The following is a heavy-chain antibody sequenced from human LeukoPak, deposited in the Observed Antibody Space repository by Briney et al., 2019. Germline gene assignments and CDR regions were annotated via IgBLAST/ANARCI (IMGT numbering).Heavy chain of an antibody. J-gene: IGHJ4*02. V-gene: IGHV1-2*02. Sequence: ASVKVSCKASGYTFTGYYMHWVRQAPGQGLEWMGWINPNSGGTNYAQKFQGRVTMTRDTSISTAYMELSRLRSDDTAVYYCARDLEARDIVVVPAAIWGQGTLVTVSS. CDR2: INPNSGGT. D-gene: IGHD2-2*02. CDR3: ARDLEARDIVVVPAAI. CDR1: GYTFTGYY.